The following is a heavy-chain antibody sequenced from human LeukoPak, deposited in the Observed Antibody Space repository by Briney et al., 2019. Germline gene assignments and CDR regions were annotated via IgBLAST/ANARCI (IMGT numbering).Heavy chain of an antibody. CDR3: ARGEGGGYYYYGMDV. CDR1: GGSISSGDYY. V-gene: IGHV4-30-4*01. Sequence: SQTLSLTCTVSGGSISSGDYYWSWIRQPPGKGLEWIGYIYYSGSTYYNPSLKSRVTISVDTSKNQFSLKLSSVTAADTAVYYCARGEGGGYYYYGMDVWGKGATVTVSS. D-gene: IGHD3-16*01. CDR2: IYYSGST. J-gene: IGHJ6*04.